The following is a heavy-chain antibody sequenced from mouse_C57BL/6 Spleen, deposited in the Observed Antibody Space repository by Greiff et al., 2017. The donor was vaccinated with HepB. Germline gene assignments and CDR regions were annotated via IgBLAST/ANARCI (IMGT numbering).Heavy chain of an antibody. V-gene: IGHV1-18*01. D-gene: IGHD2-3*01. J-gene: IGHJ3*01. CDR1: GYTFTDYN. CDR3: AKEEADGYYTWFAY. CDR2: INPNNGGT. Sequence: VQLQQSGPELVKPGASVKIPCKASGYTFTDYNMDWVKQSHGKSLEWIGDINPNNGGTIYNQKFKGKATLTVDKSSSTAYMELRSLTSEDTAVYYCAKEEADGYYTWFAYWGQGTLVTVSA.